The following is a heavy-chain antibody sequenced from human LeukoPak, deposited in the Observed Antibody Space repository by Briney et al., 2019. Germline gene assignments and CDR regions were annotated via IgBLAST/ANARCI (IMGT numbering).Heavy chain of an antibody. Sequence: PGGSLRLSCAASGFTFSSYSMNWVHQAPGKGLEWVSYISSSSSTIYYADSVKGRFTISRDNAKNSLYLQMNSLRAEDTAVYYCARGSTVDYWGQGTLVTVSS. CDR2: ISSSSSTI. V-gene: IGHV3-48*01. J-gene: IGHJ4*02. CDR3: ARGSTVDY. CDR1: GFTFSSYS.